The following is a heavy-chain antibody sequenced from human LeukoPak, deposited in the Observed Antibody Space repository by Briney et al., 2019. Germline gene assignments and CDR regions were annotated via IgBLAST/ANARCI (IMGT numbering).Heavy chain of an antibody. CDR3: ARAVRTGDFDY. D-gene: IGHD1-1*01. J-gene: IGHJ4*02. CDR2: ISSVSTYI. V-gene: IGHV3-21*01. Sequence: GGSLRLSCAASGFTFNNYNMNWVRQAPGKGLEWVSSISSVSTYIYYADSVKGRFTISRDNAKNSLYLQMNSLRAEDTAVYYCARAVRTGDFDYWGQGTLVTVSS. CDR1: GFTFNNYN.